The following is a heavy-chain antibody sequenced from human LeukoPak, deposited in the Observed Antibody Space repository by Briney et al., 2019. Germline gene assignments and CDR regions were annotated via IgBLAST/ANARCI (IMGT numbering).Heavy chain of an antibody. CDR1: GFTVSSNY. Sequence: GGSLRLSCAASGFTVSSNYMSWVRQAPGKGLEWVSVIYSGGSTYYADSVKGRLTISRDNSKSTLYLQMNSLRAEDTAVYYCAQSVGSSSGYAFDLWGRGTLVTVSS. D-gene: IGHD3-22*01. CDR3: AQSVGSSSGYAFDL. V-gene: IGHV3-53*01. CDR2: IYSGGST. J-gene: IGHJ2*01.